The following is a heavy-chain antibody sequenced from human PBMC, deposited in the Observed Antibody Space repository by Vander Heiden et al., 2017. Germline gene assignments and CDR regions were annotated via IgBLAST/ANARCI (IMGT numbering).Heavy chain of an antibody. CDR2: ITFDGTSK. V-gene: IGHV3-30*18. CDR3: ANSQGYYYGMDV. CDR1: GFTFSSYG. J-gene: IGHJ6*02. Sequence: QVQLVESGGGLVQPGRSLRLSCAAPGFTFSSYGMHWVRQFPGKGLEWVAVITFDGTSKYHADSVEGRFTISRDNSKNTLYLQMNSLRIEDTAVYYCANSQGYYYGMDVWGQGTTVTVSS.